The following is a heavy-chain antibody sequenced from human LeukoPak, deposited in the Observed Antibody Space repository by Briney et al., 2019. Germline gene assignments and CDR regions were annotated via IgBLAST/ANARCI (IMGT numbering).Heavy chain of an antibody. CDR3: ARVKYRGYSSSSNDY. CDR2: INSDGSST. V-gene: IGHV3-74*01. J-gene: IGHJ4*02. D-gene: IGHD6-13*01. Sequence: GGSLRLSCAAFGFTFSSHWMHWVRQAPGKGLVWVSRINSDGSSTSYADSVKGRFTISRDNAKNTLYLQMNSLRAEDTAVYYCARVKYRGYSSSSNDYWGEGTLVTVSS. CDR1: GFTFSSHW.